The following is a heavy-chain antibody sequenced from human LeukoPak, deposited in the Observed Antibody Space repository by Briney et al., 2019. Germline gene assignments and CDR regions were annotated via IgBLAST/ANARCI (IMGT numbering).Heavy chain of an antibody. CDR1: GFTFSIYA. J-gene: IGHJ4*02. CDR3: AVDAGGH. V-gene: IGHV3-23*01. Sequence: PGGSLRLSCAVSGFTFSIYAMSWVRQAPGKGLEWVSRISGSGAITEYADSVKGRFTISRDNSKSTLSLQMSSLRAEDTAVYYCAVDAGGHWGQGALVTVSS. D-gene: IGHD3-16*01. CDR2: ISGSGAIT.